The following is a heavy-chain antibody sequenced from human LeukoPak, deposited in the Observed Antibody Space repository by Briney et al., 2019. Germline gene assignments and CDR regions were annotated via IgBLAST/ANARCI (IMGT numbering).Heavy chain of an antibody. D-gene: IGHD3-16*01. CDR2: IYSGGST. CDR1: GFTVSSNY. V-gene: IGHV3-53*01. J-gene: IGHJ6*02. CDR3: ERVSAVRLYGMDV. Sequence: QPGGSLRLSCAASGFTVSSNYMSWVRQAPGKGLEWVSVIYSGGSTYYADSVKGRFTISRDNSKNTLYLQMNSLRAEDTAVYYCERVSAVRLYGMDVWGQGTTVTVSS.